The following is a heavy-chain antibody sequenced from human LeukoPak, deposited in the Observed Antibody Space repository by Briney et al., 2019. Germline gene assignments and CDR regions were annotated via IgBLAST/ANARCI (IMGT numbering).Heavy chain of an antibody. V-gene: IGHV3-74*01. Sequence: GGSLRLSCVAPDFGSHHMHWVRQAPGKGLVWVSRVSTDGIGTAYADSVKGRFTISRDNAKNTVYLQMNSLRAEDTAVYYCAKGGPVLRYFDWLFDWGQGTLVTVSS. J-gene: IGHJ4*02. CDR2: VSTDGIGT. CDR1: DFGSHH. D-gene: IGHD3-9*01. CDR3: AKGGPVLRYFDWLFD.